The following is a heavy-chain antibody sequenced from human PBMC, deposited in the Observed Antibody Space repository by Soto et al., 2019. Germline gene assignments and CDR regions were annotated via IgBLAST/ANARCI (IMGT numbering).Heavy chain of an antibody. V-gene: IGHV3-23*01. CDR1: GFTFSSYA. CDR3: ARGRIQTSLLWFGELLFT. Sequence: GGSLRLSCAASGFTFSSYAMSWVRQAPGKGLEWVSGISGSGGSTYYVDSVKGRFTISRDNSKNTLYLQMNSLRAEDTAVYYCARGRIQTSLLWFGELLFTGGQGTLVTVSS. J-gene: IGHJ4*02. CDR2: ISGSGGST. D-gene: IGHD3-10*01.